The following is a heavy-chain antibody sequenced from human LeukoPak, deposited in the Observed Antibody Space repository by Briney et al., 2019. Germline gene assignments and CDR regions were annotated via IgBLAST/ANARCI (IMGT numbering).Heavy chain of an antibody. J-gene: IGHJ1*01. V-gene: IGHV3-74*01. CDR2: INYDARSR. CDR3: VRGAGPGTPFD. CDR1: GFTFSLSW. D-gene: IGHD1-1*01. Sequence: PGGSLRLSCAASGFTFSLSWMHWVRQAPGKGLEWVSSINYDARSRTYADSVKGRLTISRDNAENTLFLQMNGLRVEDSAIYSCVRGAGPGTPFDWGQGILVTVSS.